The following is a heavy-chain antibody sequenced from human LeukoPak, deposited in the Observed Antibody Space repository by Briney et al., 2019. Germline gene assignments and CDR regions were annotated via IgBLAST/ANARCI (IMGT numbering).Heavy chain of an antibody. CDR3: ARLCSSTSCPTRAFDI. J-gene: IGHJ3*02. Sequence: SETLSLTCTVSGGSISSYYWGWIRQPAGKGLEWIGRIYTSGSTNYNPSLKSRVTMSVDTSKNQFSLKLSSVTAADTAVYYCARLCSSTSCPTRAFDIWGQGTMVTVSS. V-gene: IGHV4-4*07. CDR1: GGSISSYY. D-gene: IGHD2-2*01. CDR2: IYTSGST.